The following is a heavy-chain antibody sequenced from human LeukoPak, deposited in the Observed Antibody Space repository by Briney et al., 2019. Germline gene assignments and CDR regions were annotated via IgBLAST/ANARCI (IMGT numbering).Heavy chain of an antibody. D-gene: IGHD6-19*01. CDR1: GYTFTNYA. CDR3: ARDRVAGAFYFDY. J-gene: IGHJ4*02. Sequence: ASVKVSCKASGYTFTNYALSWVRQAPGQGLEWMGWISAYNGNTNYAQKFQGRVTMTTDTSTSTAYLELRSLRSDDTAVYYRARDRVAGAFYFDYWGQGTLVTVSS. V-gene: IGHV1-18*04. CDR2: ISAYNGNT.